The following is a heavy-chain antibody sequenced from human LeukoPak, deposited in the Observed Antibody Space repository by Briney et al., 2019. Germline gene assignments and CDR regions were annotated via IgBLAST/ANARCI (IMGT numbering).Heavy chain of an antibody. J-gene: IGHJ6*03. V-gene: IGHV4-4*07. Sequence: SETLSLTCTVSGGSISNYYWSWIRQPAGKGLEWIGRIYSSGSTNYSPSLKSRVTMSVDTSKNQFSLRLSSVTAADTAVYYCARIMSTVITSPPFYYYYMDVWGKGTTVTVSS. CDR3: ARIMSTVITSPPFYYYYMDV. CDR1: GGSISNYY. CDR2: IYSSGST. D-gene: IGHD4-17*01.